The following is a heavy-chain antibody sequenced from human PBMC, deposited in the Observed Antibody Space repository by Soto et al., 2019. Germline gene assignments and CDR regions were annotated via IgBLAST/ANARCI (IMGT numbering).Heavy chain of an antibody. CDR3: AKSLNINWKNWFDP. V-gene: IGHV3-23*01. J-gene: IGHJ5*02. CDR2: ISDSGGRT. D-gene: IGHD1-1*01. CDR1: GFTFSSSA. Sequence: GESLKISCAASGFTFSSSAMNWVRQAPGKGLEWVSIISDSGGRTYYADSVRGRFTISRDNSKNTLYLQMNSLRAEDTAVYYCAKSLNINWKNWFDPWGQGTLVTVSS.